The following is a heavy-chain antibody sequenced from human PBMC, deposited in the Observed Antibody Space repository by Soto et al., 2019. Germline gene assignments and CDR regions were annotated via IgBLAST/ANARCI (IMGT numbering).Heavy chain of an antibody. Sequence: PGESLKISCKGSGYSFTSYWIGWVRQMPGKGLEWMGIIYPGDSDTRYSPSFQGQVTISADKPISTAYLQWSSLKASDTAMYYCARLDSRGYYKDYYYYGMDVWGQGTTVTVSS. D-gene: IGHD3-22*01. CDR1: GYSFTSYW. V-gene: IGHV5-51*01. CDR2: IYPGDSDT. J-gene: IGHJ6*02. CDR3: ARLDSRGYYKDYYYYGMDV.